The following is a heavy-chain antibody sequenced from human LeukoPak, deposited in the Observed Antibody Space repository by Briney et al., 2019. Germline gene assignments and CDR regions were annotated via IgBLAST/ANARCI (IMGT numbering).Heavy chain of an antibody. D-gene: IGHD5-18*01. CDR2: IIPIFGTA. CDR1: GGTFNNYG. V-gene: IGHV1-69*13. J-gene: IGHJ4*02. Sequence: SVKVSCKASGGTFNNYGINWVRQAPGQGLEWMGGIIPIFGTANYQQKFQGRVTITADESTSTPDMSLSSLRFEDTAVYYCARASSVDTAMATPFAYWGQGTLVTVSS. CDR3: ARASSVDTAMATPFAY.